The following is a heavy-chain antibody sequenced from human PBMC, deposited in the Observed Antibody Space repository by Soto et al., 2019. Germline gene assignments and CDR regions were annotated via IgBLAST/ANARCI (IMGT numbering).Heavy chain of an antibody. CDR1: GGSFSGYY. V-gene: IGHV4-34*01. D-gene: IGHD3-16*01. Sequence: QVQLQQWGAGLLKPSETLSLTCAVYGGSFSGYYWGWIRQPPGKGLEWIGEINHSGSSNHNPSLKSRLTIAVDTSKNQFSLKLSSVTAADTAVYYCARSYTASGWAHDYWGQGTLVTVSS. J-gene: IGHJ4*02. CDR2: INHSGSS. CDR3: ARSYTASGWAHDY.